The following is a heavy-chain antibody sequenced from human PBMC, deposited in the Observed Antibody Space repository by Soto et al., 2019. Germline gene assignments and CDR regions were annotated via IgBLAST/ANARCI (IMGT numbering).Heavy chain of an antibody. Sequence: GGTLRLSCAGSGFTLSDHYNAWVRQAPRKGLERVGRPRAKERRYRTAFVASIKGRFTTSRDESKNSVYVQMYSLQSDDKAVYFCVRATYFSDSSGYTRCFDYWGQGTMVTVSS. CDR3: VRATYFSDSSGYTRCFDY. CDR1: GFTLSDHY. V-gene: IGHV3-72*01. D-gene: IGHD3-22*01. J-gene: IGHJ4*01. CDR2: PRAKERRYRT.